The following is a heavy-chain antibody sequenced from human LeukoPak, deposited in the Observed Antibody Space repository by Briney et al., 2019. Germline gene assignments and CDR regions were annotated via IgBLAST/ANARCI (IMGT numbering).Heavy chain of an antibody. CDR1: GASISSSDRY. J-gene: IGHJ6*03. CDR2: IYYSGIT. CDR3: AGVAPYQYYIDV. V-gene: IGHV4-39*07. Sequence: EPSETLSLTCTVSGASISSSDRYWGWIRQPPGKGLEWIGSIYYSGITYHNPSLKSRVTISVDTSKNQFSLRLSSVTAADTAVYYCAGVAPYQYYIDVWGKGTTVTVSS. D-gene: IGHD2-21*01.